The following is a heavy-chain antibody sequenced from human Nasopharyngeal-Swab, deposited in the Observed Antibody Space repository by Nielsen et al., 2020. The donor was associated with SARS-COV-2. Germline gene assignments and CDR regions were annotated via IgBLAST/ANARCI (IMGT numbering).Heavy chain of an antibody. CDR2: ISGSGGST. CDR3: AKDQHSGGFDY. V-gene: IGHV3-23*01. Sequence: GESLKISCAASGFTFSSYVMSWVRQAPGKGLEWVSAISGSGGSTYYADSVKGRFTISRDNSKNTLYLQMNSLRAEDTAVYYCAKDQHSGGFDYWGQGTLVTVSS. CDR1: GFTFSSYV. J-gene: IGHJ4*02. D-gene: IGHD3-16*01.